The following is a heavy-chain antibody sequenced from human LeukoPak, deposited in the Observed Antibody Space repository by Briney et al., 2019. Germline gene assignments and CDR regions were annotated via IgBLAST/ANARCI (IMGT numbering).Heavy chain of an antibody. J-gene: IGHJ4*02. V-gene: IGHV4-34*01. CDR3: ARVGTTALNILDY. CDR1: GFTFTSYS. Sequence: PGGSLRLSCAASGFTFTSYSMSWIRQPPGKGLEWIGEIYHSGSTNYNPSLGSRVNISLDTSKNQFSLYLNSMTAADTAVYFCARVGTTALNILDYWGQGTLVTVSS. CDR2: IYHSGST. D-gene: IGHD1/OR15-1a*01.